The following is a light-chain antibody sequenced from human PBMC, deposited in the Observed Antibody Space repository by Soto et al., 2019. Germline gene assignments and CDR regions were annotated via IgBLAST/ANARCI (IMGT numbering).Light chain of an antibody. CDR1: QSIRSN. Sequence: EIVMTQSPATLSVSPGERATLSCRASQSIRSNLAWSQQQPGQAPRLLIYGASTRATDIPARFSGSGSGTEFTLTISSLQSEDFAIYYCHQYNDWPPETFGQGTKLEIK. V-gene: IGKV3-15*01. J-gene: IGKJ2*01. CDR2: GAS. CDR3: HQYNDWPPET.